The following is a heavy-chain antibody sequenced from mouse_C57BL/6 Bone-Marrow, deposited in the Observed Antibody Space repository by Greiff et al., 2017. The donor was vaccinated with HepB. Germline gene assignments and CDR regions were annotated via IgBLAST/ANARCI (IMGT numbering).Heavy chain of an antibody. CDR3: ARHKGTTVVAFDV. V-gene: IGHV5-12*01. D-gene: IGHD1-1*01. CDR1: GFTFSDYY. J-gene: IGHJ1*03. Sequence: EVKLMESGGGLVQPGGSLKLSCAASGFTFSDYYMYWVRQTPEKRLEWVAYISNGGGSTYYPDTVKGRFTISRDNAKNTLYLQMSRLKSEDTAMYYCARHKGTTVVAFDVWGTGTTVTVSS. CDR2: ISNGGGST.